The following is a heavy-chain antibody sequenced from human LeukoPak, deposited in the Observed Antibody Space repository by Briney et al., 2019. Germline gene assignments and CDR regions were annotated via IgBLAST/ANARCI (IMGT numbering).Heavy chain of an antibody. CDR3: ARDWRGDYNYYNGMDV. Sequence: PSETLSLTCTVSGGSIRSYYWSWIRQSARKGLEWIGRIYPCGSTNYNPSLQSRVSMSVDRSRNQFSLKLSSVSAGDTAVYYCARDWRGDYNYYNGMDVWGQGTTVTVSS. J-gene: IGHJ6*02. CDR2: IYPCGST. D-gene: IGHD2-21*02. V-gene: IGHV4-4*07. CDR1: GGSIRSYY.